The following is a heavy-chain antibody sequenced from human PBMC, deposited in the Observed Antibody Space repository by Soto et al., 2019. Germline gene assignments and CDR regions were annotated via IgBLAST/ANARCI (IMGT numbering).Heavy chain of an antibody. Sequence: GGSLRLSCVASGFSFSSYPMTWVRQAPGKGLEWVSVISGSGTNTYYAELVKGRFTFSRTSSQNTLYLQMNSLRAEDTAVYYCAKEKPTTTCFDSWGQGTLVTVSS. CDR3: AKEKPTTTCFDS. CDR2: ISGSGTNT. J-gene: IGHJ4*02. CDR1: GFSFSSYP. D-gene: IGHD1-1*01. V-gene: IGHV3-23*01.